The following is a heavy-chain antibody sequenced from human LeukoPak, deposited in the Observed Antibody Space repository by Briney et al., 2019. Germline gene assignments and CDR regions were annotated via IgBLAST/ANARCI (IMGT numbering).Heavy chain of an antibody. D-gene: IGHD5-24*01. Sequence: GASVKVSCKASGYTFSNYYLHWVRQAPGQGLEWMGLINPTAGNTYYAQRFQGRVTMTRNTSTSTVYMELSSLRSEDTAVYYCVRIRDGYNDAYDIWGQGTMVTVPS. CDR1: GYTFSNYY. CDR2: INPTAGNT. V-gene: IGHV1-46*01. CDR3: VRIRDGYNDAYDI. J-gene: IGHJ3*02.